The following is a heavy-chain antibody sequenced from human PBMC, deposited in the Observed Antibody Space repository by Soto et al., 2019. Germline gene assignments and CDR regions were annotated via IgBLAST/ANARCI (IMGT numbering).Heavy chain of an antibody. J-gene: IGHJ4*02. Sequence: QMQLVESGGGVVQPGRSLRLSCAASGFTFSNHGIHWVRQAPGKGLEWVADISYDGNDKFYADFVKGRFTISRDNSKNTGYRQMTGLRAEDTAVNYCASGEGRNGNDTRFDYWGQGTLVTVSS. CDR3: ASGEGRNGNDTRFDY. D-gene: IGHD5-12*01. V-gene: IGHV3-30*03. CDR2: ISYDGNDK. CDR1: GFTFSNHG.